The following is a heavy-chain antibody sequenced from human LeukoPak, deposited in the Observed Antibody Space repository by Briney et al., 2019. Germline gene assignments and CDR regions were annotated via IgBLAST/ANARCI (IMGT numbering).Heavy chain of an antibody. J-gene: IGHJ6*02. D-gene: IGHD4-23*01. CDR2: INHSGST. V-gene: IGHV4-34*01. CDR1: GESFSGYY. Sequence: PSETLSLTCAVYGESFSGYYWSWIRQPPGKGLEWIGEINHSGSTNYNPSLKSRVTISVDTSKNQFSLKLSSVTAADTAVYYCARGLQVTVVTYYGMDVWGQGTTVTVSS. CDR3: ARGLQVTVVTYYGMDV.